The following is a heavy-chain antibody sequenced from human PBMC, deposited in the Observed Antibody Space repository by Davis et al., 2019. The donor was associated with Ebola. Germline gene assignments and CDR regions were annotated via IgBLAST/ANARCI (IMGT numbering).Heavy chain of an antibody. CDR1: GFTFSSYA. V-gene: IGHV3-23*01. D-gene: IGHD6-13*01. J-gene: IGHJ6*02. CDR3: ATLRGSSSWYSNYYFYGMDV. Sequence: GESLKISCAASGFTFSSYAMSWVRQAPGKGLQWVSAISGRGISTYYADSVKGRFSISRDNSKNTLYLQMNSLRAEDTAVYYCATLRGSSSWYSNYYFYGMDVWGQGTTVTVSS. CDR2: ISGRGIST.